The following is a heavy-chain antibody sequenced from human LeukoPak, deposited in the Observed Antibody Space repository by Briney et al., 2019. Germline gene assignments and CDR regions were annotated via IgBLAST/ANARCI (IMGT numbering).Heavy chain of an antibody. J-gene: IGHJ3*02. D-gene: IGHD3-22*01. CDR3: ARASGSSGYYVSPFDI. Sequence: SETLSLTCTVSGDSPTTFYSSWMRHPAGQGRGWVGLIFPGVAAYYDLSLNYNTSLKSRVTMSADTSKNQFSLTMASLAAADTAVYYCARASGSSGYYVSPFDIWGQGTVVTVSP. CDR2: IFPGVAA. CDR1: GDSPTTFY. V-gene: IGHV4-4*07.